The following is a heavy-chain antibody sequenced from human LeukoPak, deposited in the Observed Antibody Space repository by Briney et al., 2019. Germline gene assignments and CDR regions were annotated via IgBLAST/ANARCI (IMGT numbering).Heavy chain of an antibody. Sequence: NSSETLSRTCTVSGGSISSSSYYWGWIRQPPGKGLEWIGSIYWSGSTYYNPSLKSRVTISVDTSKNQFSLKLRSVTAADTAVYYCARHSVSAADLDYWGQGTLVTVSS. D-gene: IGHD6-13*01. J-gene: IGHJ4*02. CDR3: ARHSVSAADLDY. V-gene: IGHV4-39*01. CDR2: IYWSGST. CDR1: GGSISSSSYY.